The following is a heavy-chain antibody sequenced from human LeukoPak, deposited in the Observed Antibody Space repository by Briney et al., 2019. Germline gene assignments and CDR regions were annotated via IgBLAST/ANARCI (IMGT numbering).Heavy chain of an antibody. CDR3: AGNLAYCGGDCRLGDY. CDR1: GFTVSNNY. J-gene: IGHJ4*02. CDR2: IYSVGST. V-gene: IGHV3-66*01. Sequence: GGSLRLSCAASGFTVSNNYMGWVRQAPAKGLEWVSVIYSVGSTYYADSVRGRFTISRDNSKNTLYLQMNSLRVEDTAVYYCAGNLAYCGGDCRLGDYWGQGTLVTVSS. D-gene: IGHD2-21*02.